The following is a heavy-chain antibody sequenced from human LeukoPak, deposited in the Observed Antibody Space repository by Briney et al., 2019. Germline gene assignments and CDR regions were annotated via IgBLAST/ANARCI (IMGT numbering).Heavy chain of an antibody. CDR3: ASLPATMARGVPFDY. J-gene: IGHJ4*02. CDR1: GGSISSSSYY. D-gene: IGHD3-10*01. Sequence: SSETLSLTCTVSGGSISSSSYYWGWIRQPLGKGLEWIGSIYYSGSTYYNPSLKSRVTISVDTSKNQFSLKLSSVTAADTAVYYCASLPATMARGVPFDYWGQGTLVTVSS. V-gene: IGHV4-39*01. CDR2: IYYSGST.